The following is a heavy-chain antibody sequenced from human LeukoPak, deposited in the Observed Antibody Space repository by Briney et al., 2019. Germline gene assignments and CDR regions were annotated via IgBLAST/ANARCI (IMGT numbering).Heavy chain of an antibody. V-gene: IGHV1-2*02. CDR3: ASSSLLGFYGGNAWLDP. J-gene: IGHJ5*02. CDR2: INPNTGDT. CDR1: GYTLTSYY. D-gene: IGHD2/OR15-2a*01. Sequence: ASVKVSCKASGYTLTSYYMHWVRQAPGQGLEWMGWINPNTGDTSFAQKFQGRVTLTRDTSISTAYMELSRLKSDDTAVYYCASSSLLGFYGGNAWLDPWGQGTLVTVSS.